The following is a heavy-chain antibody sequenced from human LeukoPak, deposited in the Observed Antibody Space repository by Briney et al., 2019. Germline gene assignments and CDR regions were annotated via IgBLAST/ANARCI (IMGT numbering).Heavy chain of an antibody. Sequence: GASVKVSCKASGGTFSSYAISWVRQAPGQGLEWMGGIIPIFGTANYAQKFQGRVTITADESTSTAYMELSSLRSEDTAVYYCAVGGFSGYSLYYYYMDVWGKGTTVTISS. D-gene: IGHD3-22*01. V-gene: IGHV1-69*13. CDR2: IIPIFGTA. CDR1: GGTFSSYA. J-gene: IGHJ6*03. CDR3: AVGGFSGYSLYYYYMDV.